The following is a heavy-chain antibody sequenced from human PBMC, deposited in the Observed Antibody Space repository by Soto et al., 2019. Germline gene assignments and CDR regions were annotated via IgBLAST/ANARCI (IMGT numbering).Heavy chain of an antibody. J-gene: IGHJ6*02. CDR2: ISYDGSNK. CDR3: ASWRVAVAGPYYDYYGMDV. Sequence: QVQLVESGGGVVQPGRSLRLSCAASGFTFSSYGMHWVRQAPGKGLEWVAVISYDGSNKYYADSVKGRFTISRDNSKNTLYLQMNSLRAEDTAVYYCASWRVAVAGPYYDYYGMDVWGQGTTVTVSS. V-gene: IGHV3-30*03. D-gene: IGHD6-19*01. CDR1: GFTFSSYG.